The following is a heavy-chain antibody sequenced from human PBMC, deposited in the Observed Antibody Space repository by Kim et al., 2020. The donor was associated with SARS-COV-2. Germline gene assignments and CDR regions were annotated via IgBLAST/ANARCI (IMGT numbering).Heavy chain of an antibody. CDR2: IKSKTDGGTA. J-gene: IGHJ4*02. CDR1: GFPFTNAW. Sequence: GGSLRLSCAVSGFPFTNAWMNWVRQAPGKGLEWVGRIKSKTDGGTADYTAPVKGRFTISRDDSKSTLYLQMSGLKTDDTGVYFCTTVESYTDWDRYDYWGQGTPVTVSS. CDR3: TTVESYTDWDRYDY. D-gene: IGHD3-9*01. V-gene: IGHV3-15*01.